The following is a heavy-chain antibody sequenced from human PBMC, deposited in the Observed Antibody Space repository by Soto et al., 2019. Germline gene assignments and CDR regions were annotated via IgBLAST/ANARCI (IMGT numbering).Heavy chain of an antibody. CDR2: IKPVFGSP. V-gene: IGHV1-69*01. CDR3: ARAGGHCSSASCVDF. J-gene: IGHJ4*02. Sequence: QVQLVQSGAEVKKPGSSVKVSCKTSGDTFSSYGINWVRLAPGQGLEWMDGIKPVFGSPVYARKFEGRLTMHADESTSTGYMKRSSLKSADKAVYSCARAGGHCSSASCVDFWGQGTLIPVSS. D-gene: IGHD2-2*01. CDR1: GDTFSSYG.